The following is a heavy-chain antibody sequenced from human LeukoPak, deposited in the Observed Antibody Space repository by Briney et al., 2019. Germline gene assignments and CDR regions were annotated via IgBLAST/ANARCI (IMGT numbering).Heavy chain of an antibody. J-gene: IGHJ5*02. V-gene: IGHV3-66*01. CDR2: IYSAGST. CDR1: GFSFSSYG. CDR3: ARGSNWFDP. Sequence: PGGSLILSCAASGFSFSSYGMSWFRQAPGKGLEWVSFIYSAGSTYYADSVKGRFTISRDNSKNTLYLQMNSLRAEDTAVYYCARGSNWFDPWGQGTLVTVSS.